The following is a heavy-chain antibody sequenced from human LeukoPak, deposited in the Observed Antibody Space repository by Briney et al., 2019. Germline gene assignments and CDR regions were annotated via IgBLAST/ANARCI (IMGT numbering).Heavy chain of an antibody. CDR2: INHSGST. CDR3: ARHRGIEGDVFDI. J-gene: IGHJ3*02. Sequence: SETLSLTCAVYGGSFSGYYWSWIRQPPGKGLEWIGEINHSGSTNYHPSLKSRVTISVDTSKNQFSLKLRSLTAADTAVYYCARHRGIEGDVFDIGGKGKMVTVSS. V-gene: IGHV4-34*01. D-gene: IGHD1-1*01. CDR1: GGSFSGYY.